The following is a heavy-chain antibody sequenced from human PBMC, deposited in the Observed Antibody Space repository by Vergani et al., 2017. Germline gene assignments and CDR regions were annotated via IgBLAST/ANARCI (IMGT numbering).Heavy chain of an antibody. CDR1: GGSISSGGYY. D-gene: IGHD2-15*01. CDR2: IYYSGST. CDR3: AGINCSGGSCREYYFDY. J-gene: IGHJ4*02. Sequence: QLQLQESGPGLVKPSQTLSLTCTVSGGSISSGGYYWSWIRQHPGKGLEWIGYIYYSGSTYYNPSLKSRVTISVDTSKNQFSLKLSSVTAADTAVYYCAGINCSGGSCREYYFDYWGQGTLVTVSS. V-gene: IGHV4-31*03.